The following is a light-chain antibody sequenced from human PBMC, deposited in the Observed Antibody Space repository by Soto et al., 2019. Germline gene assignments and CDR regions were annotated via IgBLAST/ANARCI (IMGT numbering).Light chain of an antibody. CDR3: QQYGSSSIT. J-gene: IGKJ5*01. V-gene: IGKV3-20*01. CDR1: ESVGNN. CDR2: GAS. Sequence: EIVMTQSPGTLSVSPGERVTLSCRASESVGNNLAWHQQKPGQAPRLLIYGASTRATGFPARFSGSGSGTDFTLTISRLEPEDFAVYYCQQYGSSSITFGQGTRLEI.